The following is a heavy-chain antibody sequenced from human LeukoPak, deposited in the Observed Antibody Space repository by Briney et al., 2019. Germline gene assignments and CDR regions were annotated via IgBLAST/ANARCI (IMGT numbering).Heavy chain of an antibody. Sequence: GRSLRLSCAASGFTLSSYAMHWVRQAPGKGLEWVAVISYDGSNKYYADSVKGRFTISRDNSRNTLYLQMNSPRAEDTAVYYCARDVRDWGQGTLVTVSS. CDR2: ISYDGSNK. CDR1: GFTLSSYA. J-gene: IGHJ4*02. CDR3: ARDVRD. V-gene: IGHV3-30-3*01.